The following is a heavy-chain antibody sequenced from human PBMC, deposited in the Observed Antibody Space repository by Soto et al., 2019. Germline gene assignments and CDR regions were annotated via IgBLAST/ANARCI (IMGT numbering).Heavy chain of an antibody. Sequence: SGGSLRLSCAASGFTFSSYNMNWVRQAPGKGLEWVSSISSGRTYTYYADSVKGRFTISRENAKNSVYLQMNSLRAEDTAVYYCARGYDSSAGDYWGQGTLVTVSS. CDR3: ARGYDSSAGDY. CDR1: GFTFSSYN. CDR2: ISSGRTYT. D-gene: IGHD3-22*01. V-gene: IGHV3-21*01. J-gene: IGHJ4*02.